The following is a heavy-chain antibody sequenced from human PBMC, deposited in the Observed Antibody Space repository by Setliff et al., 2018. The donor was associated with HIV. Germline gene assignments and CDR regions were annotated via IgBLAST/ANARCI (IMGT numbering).Heavy chain of an antibody. CDR1: GYTFTSYD. D-gene: IGHD6-19*01. CDR2: MNPNSGNT. CDR3: ARGRRIAVAGTGGKSYYFDY. Sequence: ASVKVSCKASGYTFTSYDINWVRQATGQGREGMGWMNPNSGNTGYAQKFQGRVTMTRNTSISTAYMELSSLRSEDTAVYYCARGRRIAVAGTGGKSYYFDYWGQGTLVTVSS. J-gene: IGHJ4*02. V-gene: IGHV1-8*02.